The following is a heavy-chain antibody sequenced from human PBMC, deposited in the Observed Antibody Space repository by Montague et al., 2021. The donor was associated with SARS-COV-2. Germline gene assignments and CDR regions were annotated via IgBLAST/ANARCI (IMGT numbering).Heavy chain of an antibody. V-gene: IGHV4-39*01. CDR2: IYFLGXT. CDR1: GDSVSNDRYY. J-gene: IGHJ5*02. Sequence: SETLSLTCTVSGDSVSNDRYYWGWIRQSPGKGLEWIGTIYFLGXTXYXXXXKXRVTMSVDTSKNQLSLRLTSVTASDTAIYYCAGSAMIRGVFTSWFDPWGQGTLVTVSS. D-gene: IGHD3-10*01. CDR3: AGSAMIRGVFTSWFDP.